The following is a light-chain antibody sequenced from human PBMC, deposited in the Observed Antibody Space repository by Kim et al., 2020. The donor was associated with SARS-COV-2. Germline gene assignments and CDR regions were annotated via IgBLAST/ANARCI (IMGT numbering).Light chain of an antibody. V-gene: IGLV3-1*01. CDR3: QAWDSSTYV. CDR2: HDS. Sequence: SYELTQPPSVSVSLGQTASITCSGDKLGDKYACWYQQKPGQSPVLVIYHDSKRPSGIPERFSGSNSGNTATLTISGTQAMDEADYYCQAWDSSTYVFGTGTKVTVL. J-gene: IGLJ1*01. CDR1: KLGDKY.